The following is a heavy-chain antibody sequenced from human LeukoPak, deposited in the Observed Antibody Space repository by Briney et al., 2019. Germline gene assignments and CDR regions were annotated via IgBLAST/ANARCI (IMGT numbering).Heavy chain of an antibody. D-gene: IGHD2-21*02. Sequence: ASVKVSCKASGYTFTSYGISWVRQAPGQGWEWMGWISAYNGNTNYAQKLQGRVTMTTDTSTSTAYMELRSLRSDDTAVYYCAKTGRAYCGGDCYLNWFDPWGQGTLVTVSS. CDR2: ISAYNGNT. CDR1: GYTFTSYG. J-gene: IGHJ5*02. CDR3: AKTGRAYCGGDCYLNWFDP. V-gene: IGHV1-18*01.